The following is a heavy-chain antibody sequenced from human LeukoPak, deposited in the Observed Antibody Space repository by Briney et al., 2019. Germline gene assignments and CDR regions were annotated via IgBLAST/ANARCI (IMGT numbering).Heavy chain of an antibody. CDR3: ARVARPPYKLCGSVTCYGEDAFDV. J-gene: IGHJ3*01. V-gene: IGHV1-8*01. Sequence: ASVKVSCQASGFTFSTYDVNWVRQAPGQGLEWMGGTNPHNEKADYSQKFQGRVTMSRDASTSTAYMELNSLTSEDTAVYYCARVARPPYKLCGSVTCYGEDAFDVWGQGTLVTVSS. CDR1: GFTFSTYD. CDR2: TNPHNEKA. D-gene: IGHD2-2*01.